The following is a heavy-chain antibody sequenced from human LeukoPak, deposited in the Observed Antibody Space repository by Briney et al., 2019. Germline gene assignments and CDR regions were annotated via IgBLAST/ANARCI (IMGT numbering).Heavy chain of an antibody. J-gene: IGHJ4*02. CDR1: GFTFDDYA. D-gene: IGHD1-26*01. CDR2: ISWNSGSI. V-gene: IGHV3-9*01. Sequence: GRSLRLSCAASGFTFDDYAMHWVRQAPGKGLEWVSGISWNSGSIGYADSVKGRFTISRDNAKNSLYLQMNSLRSDDTAVYYCARGLALGSYCLSWGQGTLVTVSS. CDR3: ARGLALGSYCLS.